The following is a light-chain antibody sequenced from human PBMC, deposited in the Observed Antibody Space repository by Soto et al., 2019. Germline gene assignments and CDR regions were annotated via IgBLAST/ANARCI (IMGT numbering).Light chain of an antibody. CDR1: SSDVGSYNL. J-gene: IGLJ1*01. CDR3: CSYAGSSTFV. CDR2: EVS. Sequence: QSVLTQPASVSGSPGQSITISCTGTSSDVGSYNLVSWYQQHPGKAPKLMIYEVSKRPSGVSNRFSGSKSGNTASLTISELQAEDEADYYCCSYAGSSTFVFGTGNKVTVL. V-gene: IGLV2-23*02.